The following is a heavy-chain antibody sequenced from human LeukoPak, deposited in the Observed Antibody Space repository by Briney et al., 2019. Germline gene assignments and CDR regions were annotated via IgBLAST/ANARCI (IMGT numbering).Heavy chain of an antibody. CDR3: ARASRYYGSGMDV. CDR1: GGSISSYY. J-gene: IGHJ6*02. V-gene: IGHV4-59*01. Sequence: SETLSLTCTVSGGSISSYYWSWIRQPPGKGLEWIGYIYYSGSTNYNPSLKSRVTISVDTSKNQFSLKLSSVTAADTAVYYCARASRYYGSGMDVWGQGTTVTVSS. CDR2: IYYSGST. D-gene: IGHD3-3*01.